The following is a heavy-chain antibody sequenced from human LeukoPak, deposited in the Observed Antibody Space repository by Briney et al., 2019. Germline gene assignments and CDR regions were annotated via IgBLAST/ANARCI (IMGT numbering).Heavy chain of an antibody. Sequence: GGSLRLSCRGSGLSFGGDAVSWVRQAPGKGLEWVGFIRDKVSGGTTEYVASVRGRFTISGDDSRSIAYLQMTRLKTEDTAVYYCTINYYNGSLYEDYWGQGTLVTVSS. CDR3: TINYYNGSLYEDY. CDR1: GLSFGGDA. J-gene: IGHJ4*02. D-gene: IGHD3-22*01. V-gene: IGHV3-49*04. CDR2: IRDKVSGGTT.